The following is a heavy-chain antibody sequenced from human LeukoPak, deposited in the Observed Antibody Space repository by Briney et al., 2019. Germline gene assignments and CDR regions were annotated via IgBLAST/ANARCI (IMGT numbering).Heavy chain of an antibody. V-gene: IGHV3-21*01. Sequence: GGSLRLSCAASGFTFSYYSMNWVRQAPGKGLEWVSSISDSSTYIFYADSVKGRFTISRDDAKNSLSLGMNSLRVEDTAVYYCARVVASGSGTYDFDYWGQGTLVTVSS. CDR3: ARVVASGSGTYDFDY. D-gene: IGHD3-10*01. CDR2: ISDSSTYI. J-gene: IGHJ4*02. CDR1: GFTFSYYS.